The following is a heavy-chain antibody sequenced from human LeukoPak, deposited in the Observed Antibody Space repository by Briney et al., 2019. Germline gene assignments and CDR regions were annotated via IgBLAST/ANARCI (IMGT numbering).Heavy chain of an antibody. CDR1: GFTFSSYA. Sequence: GGSLRLSCAASGFTFSSYAMRWVRQAPGKGLEGVSAISGSCGGTYYADSVKGRFTISRDNSKTTMYLQLNSLRAEDTAVYYCAKGNLSYYYDSSGYFWGQGTLVTASS. J-gene: IGHJ4*02. CDR2: ISGSCGGT. D-gene: IGHD3-22*01. V-gene: IGHV3-23*01. CDR3: AKGNLSYYYDSSGYF.